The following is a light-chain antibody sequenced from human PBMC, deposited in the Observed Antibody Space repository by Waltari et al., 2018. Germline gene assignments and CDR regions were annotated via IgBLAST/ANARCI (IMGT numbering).Light chain of an antibody. J-gene: IGKJ1*01. CDR2: AAS. CDR1: QGIRND. V-gene: IGKV1-6*01. CDR3: LQDYNYPRT. Sequence: AIQMTEYPSSLSASVGDRVTITCRASQGIRNDLGWYQQKPGKAPKLLIYAASSLQSGVPSRFSGSGSGTDFTLTISSLQPEDFATYYCLQDYNYPRTFGQGTKVEIK.